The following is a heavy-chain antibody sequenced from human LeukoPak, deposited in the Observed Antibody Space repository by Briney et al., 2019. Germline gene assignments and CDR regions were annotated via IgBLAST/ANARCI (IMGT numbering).Heavy chain of an antibody. V-gene: IGHV4-39*07. CDR2: IYYSGST. J-gene: IGHJ4*02. D-gene: IGHD3-16*02. CDR1: GGSISSSSYY. Sequence: SETLSLTCTVSGGSISSSSYYWGWIRQPPGKGLEWIGSIYYSGSTHYNPSLKSRVTISVDTSKNQFSLKLSSVTAADTAVYYCARGYVGGYDYVWGSYRYTGGYFDYWGQGTLVTVSS. CDR3: ARGYVGGYDYVWGSYRYTGGYFDY.